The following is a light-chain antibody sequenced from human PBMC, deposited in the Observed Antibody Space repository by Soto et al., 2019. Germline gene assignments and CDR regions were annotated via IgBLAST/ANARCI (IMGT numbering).Light chain of an antibody. Sequence: QAVLTQPSSVAGSPGQSITISCSCASIDVGGYNYVSWYQQHPGKAPKLMIYDVRNRPSGVSNRFSGSKSGNTASLTISGLQAEDEADYYCSSYTSSSTRVFGTGTKVTVL. CDR2: DVR. CDR1: SIDVGGYNY. V-gene: IGLV2-14*03. J-gene: IGLJ1*01. CDR3: SSYTSSSTRV.